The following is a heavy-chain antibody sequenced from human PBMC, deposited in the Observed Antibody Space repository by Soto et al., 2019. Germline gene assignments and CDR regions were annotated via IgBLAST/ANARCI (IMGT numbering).Heavy chain of an antibody. Sequence: GGSLRLSCAASGFTFTSYTFNWVRQAPGKGLEWASCISTTSGYIYYADSVKGRFTISRDNTKNSLYLQMNSLRVEDTAIYYCARKGYGEYGGMDVWGQGTMVTVSS. J-gene: IGHJ6*02. V-gene: IGHV3-21*01. D-gene: IGHD5-18*01. CDR1: GFTFTSYT. CDR2: ISTTSGYI. CDR3: ARKGYGEYGGMDV.